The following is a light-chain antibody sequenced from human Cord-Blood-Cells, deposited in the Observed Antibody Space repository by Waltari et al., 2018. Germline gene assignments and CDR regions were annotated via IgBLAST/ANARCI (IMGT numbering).Light chain of an antibody. Sequence: SLLTHPPAPPAAPARRATTPCTESSSNIGAGYDVHWYQQPPGTAPKLLINDNSNRPSGVPDRCSASKSGTSASLAITGLQAEDEADYYCRSYDTSRSGWVFGGGTKLTVL. V-gene: IGLV1-40*01. CDR1: SSNIGAGYD. CDR2: DNS. CDR3: RSYDTSRSGWV. J-gene: IGLJ2*01.